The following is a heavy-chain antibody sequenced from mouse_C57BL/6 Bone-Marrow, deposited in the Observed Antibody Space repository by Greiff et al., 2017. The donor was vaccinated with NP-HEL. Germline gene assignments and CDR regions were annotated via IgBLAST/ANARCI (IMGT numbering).Heavy chain of an antibody. CDR2: ISDGGSYT. Sequence: EVNVVESGGGLVKPGGSLKLSCAASGFTFSSYAMSWVRQTPEKRLEWVATISDGGSYTYYPDNVKGRFTISRDNAKNNLYLQMSHLKSEDTAMYYCARDGITTVVSRRYYFDYWGQGTTLTVSS. D-gene: IGHD1-1*01. V-gene: IGHV5-4*01. CDR3: ARDGITTVVSRRYYFDY. CDR1: GFTFSSYA. J-gene: IGHJ2*01.